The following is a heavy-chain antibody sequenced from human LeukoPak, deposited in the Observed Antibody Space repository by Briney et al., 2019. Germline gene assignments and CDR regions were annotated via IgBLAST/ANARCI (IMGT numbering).Heavy chain of an antibody. CDR1: GFTFDDYG. V-gene: IGHV3-20*04. Sequence: PGGSLRLSCAASGFTFDDYGMSWVRQAPGKGLEWVSGINWNGGSTGYADSVKGRFTISRDNAKNSLYLQMNSLRAEDTALYYCARALAYYDSSGYSVSSWYYYMDVWGKGTTVTVSS. CDR2: INWNGGST. J-gene: IGHJ6*03. CDR3: ARALAYYDSSGYSVSSWYYYMDV. D-gene: IGHD3-22*01.